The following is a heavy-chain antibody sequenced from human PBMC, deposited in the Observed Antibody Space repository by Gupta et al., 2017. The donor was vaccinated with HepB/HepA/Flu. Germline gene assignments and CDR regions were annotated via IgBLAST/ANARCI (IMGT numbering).Heavy chain of an antibody. D-gene: IGHD3-22*01. CDR1: GFTFSTYA. J-gene: IGHJ6*03. V-gene: IGHV3-23*01. Sequence: EGQLLDSGGGLVQPGGSLRLSCAASGFTFSTYAMGWVRQAPGKGLEWVSSITRSGENTYYADSVKGRFTISRDNYKNTLYLQMNSLRAEDTAVYYCFIYDNYFYIDVWGKGTTVTVSS. CDR2: ITRSGENT. CDR3: FIYDNYFYIDV.